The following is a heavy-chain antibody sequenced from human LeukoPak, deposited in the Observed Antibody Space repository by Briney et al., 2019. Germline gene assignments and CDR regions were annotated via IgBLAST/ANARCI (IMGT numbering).Heavy chain of an antibody. CDR1: GGSISSYY. CDR3: AKEDSSGYGYYYYYMDV. CDR2: IYTSGST. J-gene: IGHJ6*03. D-gene: IGHD3-22*01. V-gene: IGHV4-4*07. Sequence: PSETLSLTCTVSGGSISSYYWSWIRQPAGKGLEWIGRIYTSGSTNYNPSLKSRVTMSVDTSKNQFSLKLSSVTAADTAVYYCAKEDSSGYGYYYYYMDVWGKGTMVTISS.